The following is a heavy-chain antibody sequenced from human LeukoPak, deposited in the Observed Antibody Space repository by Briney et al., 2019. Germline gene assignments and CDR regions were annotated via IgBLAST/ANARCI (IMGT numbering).Heavy chain of an antibody. Sequence: GGSLRLSCAASGFTFSSYAMSWVRQAPGKGLEWVSGISGSGGSTYYADSVKGRFTFSRDNSKNTLYLQMISLRAEDTAVYYCARDVHVDPPKKDDAFDIWGQGTMVTVSS. V-gene: IGHV3-23*01. CDR3: ARDVHVDPPKKDDAFDI. CDR2: ISGSGGST. J-gene: IGHJ3*02. D-gene: IGHD1-1*01. CDR1: GFTFSSYA.